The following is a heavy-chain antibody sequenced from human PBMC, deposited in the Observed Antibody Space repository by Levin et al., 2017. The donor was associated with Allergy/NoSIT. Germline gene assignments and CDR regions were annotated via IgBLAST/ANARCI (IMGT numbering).Heavy chain of an antibody. CDR1: GGSISSSY. Sequence: SQTLSLTCTVSGGSISSSYWSWIRQPPGKGLEWIGYIYYSGSTNYNPSLKSRVTISVDTSKNQFSLKLSSVTAADTAVYYCARGNIYGDDAFDIWGQGTMVTVSS. J-gene: IGHJ3*02. CDR3: ARGNIYGDDAFDI. D-gene: IGHD4-17*01. CDR2: IYYSGST. V-gene: IGHV4-59*01.